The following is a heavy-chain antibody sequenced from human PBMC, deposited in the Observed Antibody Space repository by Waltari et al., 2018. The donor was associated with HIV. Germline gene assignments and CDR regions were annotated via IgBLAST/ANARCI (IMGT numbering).Heavy chain of an antibody. CDR3: ARVYSSSRWIPLYH. CDR1: GFTFSNFA. J-gene: IGHJ4*02. D-gene: IGHD6-6*01. CDR2: FWSDGAEI. Sequence: QVQLVESGGGVVQPGTSLTLSCAVYGFTFSNFAIHWVRQSTGKGLEWLAAFWSDGAEISYADSMEGRVTVSKDSSQKTLYLHLTSLRAEDTALYYCARVYSSSRWIPLYHWGRGTLVTVSS. V-gene: IGHV3-33*01.